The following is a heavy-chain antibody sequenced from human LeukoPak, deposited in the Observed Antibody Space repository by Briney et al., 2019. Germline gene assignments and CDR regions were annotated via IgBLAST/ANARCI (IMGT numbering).Heavy chain of an antibody. CDR3: ARDRRLYYYDSSGYGM. CDR2: IYYSGST. CDR1: GGSISSSSYY. Sequence: SETLSLTCTVSGGSISSSSYYWGWLRQPPGMGREWIGSIYYSGSTYYNPSLKSRVTISVDTSKNQFSLKLSSVTAADTAVYYCARDRRLYYYDSSGYGMWGQGTLVTVSS. J-gene: IGHJ4*02. V-gene: IGHV4-39*07. D-gene: IGHD3-22*01.